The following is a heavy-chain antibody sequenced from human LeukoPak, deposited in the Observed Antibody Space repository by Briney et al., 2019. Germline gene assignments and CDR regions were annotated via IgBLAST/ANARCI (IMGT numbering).Heavy chain of an antibody. CDR2: ISTSSSYT. Sequence: GGSLRLSRATSGFTFSHYARNWVRQAPGKGLEWVSSISTSSSYTHYADSVSGRFTISRDNANNSLFLQMDSLTAEDTALYYCVRGDNWNDKPYDYWRQGALVTVSS. D-gene: IGHD1-1*01. V-gene: IGHV3-21*06. CDR3: VRGDNWNDKPYDY. CDR1: GFTFSHYA. J-gene: IGHJ4*02.